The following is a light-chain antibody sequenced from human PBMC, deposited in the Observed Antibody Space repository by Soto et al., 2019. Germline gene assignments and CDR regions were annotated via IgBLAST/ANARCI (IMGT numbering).Light chain of an antibody. CDR2: DAS. J-gene: IGKJ4*01. Sequence: DIQMTQSPSSLSASVGDIVTITCQASQDISNYLHWYQQKPGKAPKLLIYDASNLETGVPSRFSGTGSGTDFTFTISRLQTEDIATYYCQQYDNLPLTFGGGTKLDIK. CDR3: QQYDNLPLT. CDR1: QDISNY. V-gene: IGKV1-33*01.